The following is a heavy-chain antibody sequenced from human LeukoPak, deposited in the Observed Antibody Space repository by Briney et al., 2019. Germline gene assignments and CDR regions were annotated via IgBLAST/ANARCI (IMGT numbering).Heavy chain of an antibody. D-gene: IGHD6-13*01. CDR3: ARDRYSSTNYYYYYMDV. Sequence: PGRSLRLSCAASGFTFSSYGMHWVRQAPGKGLEWVVVIWYDGSNKYYADSVKGRFTISGDNSKNTLYLQMNSLRAEDTAVYYCARDRYSSTNYYYYYMDVWGKGTTVTVSS. J-gene: IGHJ6*03. CDR2: IWYDGSNK. V-gene: IGHV3-33*01. CDR1: GFTFSSYG.